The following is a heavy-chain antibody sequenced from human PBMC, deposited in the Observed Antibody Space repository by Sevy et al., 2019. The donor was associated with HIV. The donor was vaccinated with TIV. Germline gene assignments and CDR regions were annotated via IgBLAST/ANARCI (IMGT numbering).Heavy chain of an antibody. CDR2: VSRAGTT. D-gene: IGHD2-21*01. CDR3: ARSVPSVLTGPVGLFFQVYSGWFDP. V-gene: IGHV4-34*10. CDR1: GGSFNNDY. J-gene: IGHJ5*02. Sequence: SETLSLTCAVYGGSFNNDYWTWIRQPPGKGLEWIGEVSRAGTTKYNPSLQSRTTMSLDTSTKQFSLKLTSVTAADTAMYYCARSVPSVLTGPVGLFFQVYSGWFDPWGQGIMVTVSS.